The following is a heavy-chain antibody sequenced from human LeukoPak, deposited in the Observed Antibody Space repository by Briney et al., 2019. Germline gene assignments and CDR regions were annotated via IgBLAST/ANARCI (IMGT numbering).Heavy chain of an antibody. V-gene: IGHV3-23*01. CDR2: FSGTGGYI. J-gene: IGHJ4*02. CDR1: GFTFADYA. CDR3: AKGRVTDSRGYTNEHYFDY. Sequence: PGGSLRLSCVGSGFTFADYAMSWVREAPGKGLEWVSAFSGTGGYIYYADSVKGRFTVSRDNSKSTLYLQMSSLMAEDTAVYYCAKGRVTDSRGYTNEHYFDYWGQGTLVTVSS. D-gene: IGHD3-22*01.